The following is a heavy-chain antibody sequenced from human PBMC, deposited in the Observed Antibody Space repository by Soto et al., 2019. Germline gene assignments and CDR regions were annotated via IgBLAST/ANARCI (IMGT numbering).Heavy chain of an antibody. V-gene: IGHV3-74*01. Sequence: EVQLVESGGGLVQPGGSLRLSCAASGFTFSRYWMHWVRQAPGEGLVWVSGISTEGSTTRYVDSVKGRFTISRDNVKNTVYLQMNSLGDEDTAVYYCVRGKRGGLYFDYWGQGTLVTVSS. D-gene: IGHD2-15*01. J-gene: IGHJ4*02. CDR2: ISTEGSTT. CDR1: GFTFSRYW. CDR3: VRGKRGGLYFDY.